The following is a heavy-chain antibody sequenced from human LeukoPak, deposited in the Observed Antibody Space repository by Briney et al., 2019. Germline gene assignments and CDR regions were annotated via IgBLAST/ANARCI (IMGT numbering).Heavy chain of an antibody. CDR1: GYTFTSYD. V-gene: IGHV1-8*03. Sequence: ASVKVSCKASGYTFTSYDINWVRQATGQGLEWMGWMNPNSGNTGYAQKFQGRVTITRNTSISTAYMELSSLRSEDTAVYYCARGLRVATSKPLFGYWGQGTLVTVSS. CDR3: ARGLRVATSKPLFGY. J-gene: IGHJ4*02. CDR2: MNPNSGNT. D-gene: IGHD5-12*01.